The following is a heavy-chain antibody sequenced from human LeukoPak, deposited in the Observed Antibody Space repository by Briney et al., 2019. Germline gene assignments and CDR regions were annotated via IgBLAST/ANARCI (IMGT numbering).Heavy chain of an antibody. V-gene: IGHV3-53*01. CDR3: ARQVRYSGSYYLDY. Sequence: PGGSLRLSCAASGFTVSSNYMSWVRQAPGKGLEWVSVIYSGGSTYYADSVKGRFAISRDNSKNTLYLQMNSLRAEDTAVYYCARQVRYSGSYYLDYWGQGTLVTVSS. CDR1: GFTVSSNY. D-gene: IGHD1-26*01. CDR2: IYSGGST. J-gene: IGHJ4*02.